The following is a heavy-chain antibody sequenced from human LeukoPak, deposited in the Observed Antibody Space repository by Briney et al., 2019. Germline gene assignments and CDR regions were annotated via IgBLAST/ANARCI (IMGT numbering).Heavy chain of an antibody. CDR3: ARVRYGEYYYYYYYMDV. Sequence: PSETLSLTCAVSGGSISSSNWWSWVRQPPGKGLEWIGEIYHSGSTNYNPSLKSRVTISVDKSKNQFSLKLSSVTAADTAVYYCARVRYGEYYYYYYYMDVWGKGTTVTVSS. V-gene: IGHV4-4*02. CDR1: GGSISSSNW. D-gene: IGHD2/OR15-2a*01. J-gene: IGHJ6*03. CDR2: IYHSGST.